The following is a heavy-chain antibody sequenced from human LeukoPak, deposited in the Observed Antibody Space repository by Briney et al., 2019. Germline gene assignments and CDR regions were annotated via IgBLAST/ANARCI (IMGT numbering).Heavy chain of an antibody. V-gene: IGHV3-23*01. J-gene: IGHJ4*02. CDR1: GFIFSNYA. D-gene: IGHD3-9*01. CDR3: ARPTSFWFFDY. Sequence: GGSLRLSCAASGFIFSNYAMNWVRQVPGKGLEWVSSITTRGGSTYYADSVKGRFTTSRDNSKNTLYLQVNSLRAEDTAFYYCARPTSFWFFDYWGQGTLVTVSS. CDR2: ITTRGGST.